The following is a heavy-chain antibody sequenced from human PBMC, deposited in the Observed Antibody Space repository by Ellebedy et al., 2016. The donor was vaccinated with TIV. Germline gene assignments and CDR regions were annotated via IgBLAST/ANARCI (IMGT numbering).Heavy chain of an antibody. CDR2: ISYSDGST. D-gene: IGHD3-16*01. J-gene: IGHJ3*02. CDR1: GFTFSSYA. CDR3: VRGASLWVTDAFAI. V-gene: IGHV3-23*01. Sequence: GGSLRLXXAASGFTFSSYAMSWVRQAPGKGLEWVSTISYSDGSTYYADSVKGRFSISRDNSKKTLYLHMNSLRAEDAALYYCVRGASLWVTDAFAIWGQGTRFTVFS.